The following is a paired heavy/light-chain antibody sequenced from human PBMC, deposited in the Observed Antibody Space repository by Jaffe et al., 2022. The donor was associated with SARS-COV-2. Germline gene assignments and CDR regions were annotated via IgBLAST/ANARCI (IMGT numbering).Light chain of an antibody. J-gene: IGLJ3*02. CDR3: AAWDDSLNGPV. V-gene: IGLV1-44*01. CDR1: SSNIGSNT. CDR2: ANS. Sequence: QSVLPQPPSASGTPGQRVSISCSGSSSNIGSNTVNWYQQLPGTAPKLLIYANSQRPSGVPDRFSGSKSGTSASLAISGLQSEDEADYYCAAWDDSLNGPVFGGGTKLTVL.
Heavy chain of an antibody. V-gene: IGHV4-38-2*02. CDR3: ARNVRLTAELDH. Sequence: QVQLQESGPGLVKSSETLSLSCTVSGYSISRGYHWGWIRQPPGKGLEWIGTIFHTGSTYFNPSFKSRVVMSVDTSKNQFSLKLSSVTAADTAIYYCARNVRLTAELDHWGQGALVTVSS. CDR2: IFHTGST. J-gene: IGHJ4*02. D-gene: IGHD6-25*01. CDR1: GYSISRGYH.